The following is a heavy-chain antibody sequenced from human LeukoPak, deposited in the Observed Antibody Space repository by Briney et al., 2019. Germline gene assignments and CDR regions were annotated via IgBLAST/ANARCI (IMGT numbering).Heavy chain of an antibody. Sequence: PSETLSLTCTVSGGYISSSSNYWGWIRQPPGKGLEWIGSIYYSGSTYYNPSLKRRVTISVDTSKNQFSLKLTSVTAADTAVYYCVREGVYNFDSSGYFIFDYWGQGTLATVSS. CDR3: VREGVYNFDSSGYFIFDY. J-gene: IGHJ4*02. CDR1: GGYISSSSNY. CDR2: IYYSGST. V-gene: IGHV4-39*02. D-gene: IGHD3-22*01.